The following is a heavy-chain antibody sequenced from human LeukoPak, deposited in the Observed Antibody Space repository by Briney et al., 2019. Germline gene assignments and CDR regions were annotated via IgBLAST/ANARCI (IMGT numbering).Heavy chain of an antibody. V-gene: IGHV4-4*07. Sequence: PSETLSLTCIVSGGSISTYYWSWIRQPAGKGLEWIGRIYMSGSTSYSSSLKSRVTISLDKSKNQFSLRLTSVTAADTALYFCARGSSGWPSLHLRAFDIWGQGTMVTVSS. CDR3: ARGSSGWPSLHLRAFDI. CDR2: IYMSGST. CDR1: GGSISTYY. D-gene: IGHD6-19*01. J-gene: IGHJ3*02.